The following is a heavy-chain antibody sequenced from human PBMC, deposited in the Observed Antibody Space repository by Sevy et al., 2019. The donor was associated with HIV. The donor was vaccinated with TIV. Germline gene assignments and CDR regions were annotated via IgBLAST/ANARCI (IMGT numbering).Heavy chain of an antibody. CDR1: GFTFSSYG. J-gene: IGHJ6*02. CDR3: AKEWWGDIVVVPAAGFFIPPYGMDV. CDR2: ISYDGSNK. D-gene: IGHD2-2*01. Sequence: GGSLRLSCAASGFTFSSYGMHWVRQAPGKGLEWVAVISYDGSNKYYADSVKGGFTISRDNSKNTLYLQMNSLRAEDTAVYYCAKEWWGDIVVVPAAGFFIPPYGMDVWGQGTTVTVSS. V-gene: IGHV3-30*18.